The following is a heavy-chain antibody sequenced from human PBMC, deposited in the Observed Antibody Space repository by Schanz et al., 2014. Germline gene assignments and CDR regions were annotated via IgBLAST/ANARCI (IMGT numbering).Heavy chain of an antibody. Sequence: QVHLVESGGGVVQPGRSLRLSCAASGFTFSRYGMHWVRQAPGKGLEWVAVISDDGSGKYSADSVKGRFTISRDNSRNTLFLQMRNLRADDTAVYYCVRDLGGDQTDYWGQGTLXTVSS. D-gene: IGHD4-17*01. V-gene: IGHV3-30*03. CDR2: ISDDGSGK. CDR1: GFTFSRYG. CDR3: VRDLGGDQTDY. J-gene: IGHJ4*02.